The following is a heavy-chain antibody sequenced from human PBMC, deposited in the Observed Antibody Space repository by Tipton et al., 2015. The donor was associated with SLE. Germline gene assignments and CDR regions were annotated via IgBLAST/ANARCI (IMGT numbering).Heavy chain of an antibody. V-gene: IGHV4-59*12. J-gene: IGHJ4*02. Sequence: TLSLTCFVSGDSLSTSYWSWIRQSPGKGREGIASLDDSGHTNYNPSLSSRISTSIDTPRGQFSLRLSSVTAADTAVFYCAKGSGWYKDWGRGILVTVSS. D-gene: IGHD6-19*01. CDR2: LDDSGHT. CDR3: AKGSGWYKD. CDR1: GDSLSTSY.